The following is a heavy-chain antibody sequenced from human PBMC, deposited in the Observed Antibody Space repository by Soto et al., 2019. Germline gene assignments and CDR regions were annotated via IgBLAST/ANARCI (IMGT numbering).Heavy chain of an antibody. CDR2: IMPLFGMT. CDR1: GDTFRTYA. CDR3: ASYRTTVTTSEFDY. V-gene: IGHV1-69*13. J-gene: IGHJ4*02. Sequence: SVKVSCKASGDTFRTYAISWVRQAPGQGLEWMGGIMPLFGMTNYAQKFQGRVTITADESTSTAYMDLSSLTSEDTAVYYCASYRTTVTTSEFDYWGQGTLVTVSS. D-gene: IGHD4-17*01.